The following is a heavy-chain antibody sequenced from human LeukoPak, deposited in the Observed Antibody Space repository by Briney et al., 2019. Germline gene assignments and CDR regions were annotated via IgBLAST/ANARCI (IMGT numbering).Heavy chain of an antibody. V-gene: IGHV3-23*01. J-gene: IGHJ4*02. CDR1: GFSFTSYS. Sequence: GGSLRLSCAASGFSFTSYSMNWVRQAPGKGLEWVSTISGGGGSTYYADSVKGRFTISRDNSKNTLYLQVNSLRAEDTAVHYCAKGGKWDVTPFDYWGQGTLVTVSS. D-gene: IGHD1-26*01. CDR3: AKGGKWDVTPFDY. CDR2: ISGGGGST.